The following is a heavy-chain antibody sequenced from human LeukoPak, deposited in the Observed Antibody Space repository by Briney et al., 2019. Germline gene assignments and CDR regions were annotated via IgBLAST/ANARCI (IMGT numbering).Heavy chain of an antibody. Sequence: GGSLRLSCATSGFTFSNHGMNWVRQAPGKGLEWVSGISPSGDINYYADSVKGRITISRDNSKNTVYLEVISLTDEDTAVYYCAKDDAWLQYGNWGRGTLVTVSS. D-gene: IGHD5-24*01. CDR2: ISPSGDIN. CDR3: AKDDAWLQYGN. J-gene: IGHJ4*02. CDR1: GFTFSNHG. V-gene: IGHV3-23*01.